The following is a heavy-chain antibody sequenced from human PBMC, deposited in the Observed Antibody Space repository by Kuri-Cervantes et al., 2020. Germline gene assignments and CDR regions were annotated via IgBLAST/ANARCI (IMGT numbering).Heavy chain of an antibody. J-gene: IGHJ6*02. CDR2: IIPIFGTA. CDR3: AREVFPTGDYYYGMDV. D-gene: IGHD1-14*01. Sequence: SVKVSCKASGGTFSSYAISWVRQAPGQGLEWMGGIIPIFGTANYAQKFQGRVTITADESTSTAYMELSSLRSEDTAVYYCAREVFPTGDYYYGMDVWGQGTTVTVSS. CDR1: GGTFSSYA. V-gene: IGHV1-69*13.